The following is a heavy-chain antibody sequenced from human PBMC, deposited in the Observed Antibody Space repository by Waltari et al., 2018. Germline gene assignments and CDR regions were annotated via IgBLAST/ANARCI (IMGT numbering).Heavy chain of an antibody. D-gene: IGHD2-21*01. V-gene: IGHV3-30-3*01. CDR1: GFTFSSYA. CDR3: ARDPSRLVVVIATDNWFDP. Sequence: QVQLVESGGGVVQPGRSLRLSCAASGFTFSSYAMHWVRQAPGKGLEWVAVISYDGSNKYYADSVKGRFTISRDNSKNTLYLQMNSLRAEDTAVYYCARDPSRLVVVIATDNWFDPWGQGTLVTVSS. J-gene: IGHJ5*02. CDR2: ISYDGSNK.